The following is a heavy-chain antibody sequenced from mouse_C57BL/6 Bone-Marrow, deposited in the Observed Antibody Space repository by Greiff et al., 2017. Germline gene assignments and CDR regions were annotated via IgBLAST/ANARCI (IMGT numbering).Heavy chain of an antibody. D-gene: IGHD1-1*01. CDR1: GFNIKDDY. CDR3: TPLTTVVATKRYY. Sequence: EVKLMESGAELVRPGASVKLSCTASGFNIKDDYMHWVKQRPEQGLEWIGWIDPENGDTEYASKFQGKATITADTSSNTAYLQLSSLTSEDTAVYYCTPLTTVVATKRYYWGQGTTLTVSS. J-gene: IGHJ2*01. V-gene: IGHV14-4*01. CDR2: IDPENGDT.